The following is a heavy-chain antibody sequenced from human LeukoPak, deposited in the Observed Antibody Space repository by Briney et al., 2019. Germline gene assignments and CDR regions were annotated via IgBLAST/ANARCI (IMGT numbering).Heavy chain of an antibody. CDR2: ISSSSSYI. V-gene: IGHV3-21*04. CDR1: GFTFSSYS. Sequence: GGSLRLSCAASGFTFSSYSMNWVRQAPGKGLEWVSSISSSSSYIYYADSVKGRFTISRDNAKNSLYLQMNSLRAEDTAVYYCVQEGPRGLAFDIWGQGTKVTVSS. J-gene: IGHJ3*02. CDR3: VQEGPRGLAFDI.